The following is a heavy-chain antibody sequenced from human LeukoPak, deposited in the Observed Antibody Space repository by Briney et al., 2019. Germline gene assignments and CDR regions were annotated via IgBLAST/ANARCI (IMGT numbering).Heavy chain of an antibody. D-gene: IGHD1-26*01. CDR2: MKQDGSEK. CDR1: GFTFSSYW. J-gene: IGHJ4*02. V-gene: IGHV3-7*03. Sequence: GGSLRLSCAASGFTFSSYWMSWVRQAPGKGLEWVANMKQDGSEKYYVDSVKGRFTISRDNAKNSLYLQMNSLRAEDTAVYYCARDRRGSFPLDYFDYWGQGTLVTVSS. CDR3: ARDRRGSFPLDYFDY.